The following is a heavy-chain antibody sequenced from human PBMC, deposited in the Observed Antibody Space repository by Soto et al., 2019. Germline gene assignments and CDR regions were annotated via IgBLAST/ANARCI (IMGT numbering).Heavy chain of an antibody. D-gene: IGHD2-15*01. Sequence: QVQLVESGGGLVKPGGSLRLSCAASGFTFSDYYMSWIRQAPGKGLEWVSYISSSGDTDYADSVKGRFTISRDNAKNSLSLQMNSLRAEDTAVYYCARYCTLTSVNCSSAYWGQGTLVTVSS. CDR3: ARYCTLTSVNCSSAY. J-gene: IGHJ4*02. CDR2: ISSSGDT. V-gene: IGHV3-11*01. CDR1: GFTFSDYY.